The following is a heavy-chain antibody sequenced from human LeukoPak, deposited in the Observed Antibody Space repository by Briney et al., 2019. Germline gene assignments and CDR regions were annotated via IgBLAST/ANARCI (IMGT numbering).Heavy chain of an antibody. J-gene: IGHJ4*02. Sequence: GGSLRLSCAASGFAFDAYVMHWVRQAPGKGLEWVSLITGDGGSTYYVDSVKGRFTISRDNSKNSLYLQMNSLRTEDTALYYCARGEDYYGSGSYEYWGQGTLVTVSS. V-gene: IGHV3-43*02. D-gene: IGHD3-10*01. CDR1: GFAFDAYV. CDR3: ARGEDYYGSGSYEY. CDR2: ITGDGGST.